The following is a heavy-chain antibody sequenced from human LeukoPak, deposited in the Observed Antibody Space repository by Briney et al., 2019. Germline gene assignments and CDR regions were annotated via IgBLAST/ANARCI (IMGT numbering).Heavy chain of an antibody. Sequence: GESLKISCKGSGYRFTNYWIGWVRQAPGQGLEWMGWINPNSGDTTYAQKFQGRVTMTRDTSISTAYMELSRLRSDDTAVYYCARVRLRGSGGDYAYWGQGTLVTVSS. D-gene: IGHD4-17*01. CDR2: INPNSGDT. V-gene: IGHV1-2*02. CDR1: GYRFTNYW. J-gene: IGHJ4*02. CDR3: ARVRLRGSGGDYAY.